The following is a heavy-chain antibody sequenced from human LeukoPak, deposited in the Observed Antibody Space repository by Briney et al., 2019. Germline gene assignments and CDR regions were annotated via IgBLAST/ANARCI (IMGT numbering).Heavy chain of an antibody. V-gene: IGHV3-7*01. Sequence: GGSLRLSCAASGFTFSSYWMSWVPQAPGKGLEWVANIKQDGSEKYYVDSVKGRFTISRDNAKNSLYLQMNSLRAEDTAVYYCARVRSTSCYMMDCYYYYGMDVWGQGTTVTVSS. D-gene: IGHD2-2*02. CDR3: ARVRSTSCYMMDCYYYYGMDV. CDR1: GFTFSSYW. J-gene: IGHJ6*02. CDR2: IKQDGSEK.